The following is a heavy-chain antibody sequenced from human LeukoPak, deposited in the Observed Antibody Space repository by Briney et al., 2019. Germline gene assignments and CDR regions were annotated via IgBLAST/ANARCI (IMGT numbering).Heavy chain of an antibody. J-gene: IGHJ5*01. Sequence: GGSLRLSCAASGSTFSTFAMIWVRQPPGKGLEWVSSIFPSGGDINYADSVRGRFTISRDNSKSSLSLQMNSLSADDTAINSGATYIQVLFPIDSWGQGTLVTVSS. V-gene: IGHV3-23*01. CDR3: ATYIQVLFPIDS. CDR1: GSTFSTFA. D-gene: IGHD5-24*01. CDR2: IFPSGGDI.